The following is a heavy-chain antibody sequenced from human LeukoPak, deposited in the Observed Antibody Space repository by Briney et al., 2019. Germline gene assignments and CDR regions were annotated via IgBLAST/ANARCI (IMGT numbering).Heavy chain of an antibody. J-gene: IGHJ4*02. D-gene: IGHD3-22*01. V-gene: IGHV3-74*01. CDR1: GFTFSSYL. Sequence: GGSLRLSCAASGFTFSSYLMHWVRQAPGKGLVWVSRINSDGSSTVYADSVRGRFTISRDNAKNTLYLQMNSLRAEDTAVYYCARDRSHYDGSGFYDYWGQGTLVTVSS. CDR2: INSDGSST. CDR3: ARDRSHYDGSGFYDY.